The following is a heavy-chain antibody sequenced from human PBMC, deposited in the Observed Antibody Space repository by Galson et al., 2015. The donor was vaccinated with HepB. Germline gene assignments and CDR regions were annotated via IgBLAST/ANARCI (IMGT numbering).Heavy chain of an antibody. Sequence: TLSLTCSVTGGSISRGSYYWSWIRQPAGKGLEWIGRVYNSGGTNYNPSLKSRVSMSVDTSKMQLSLKLSSVTAADTGVYYCASSLARGQRFYYFDSWGQGTQVTVSS. J-gene: IGHJ4*02. CDR2: VYNSGGT. D-gene: IGHD5-12*01. CDR3: ASSLARGQRFYYFDS. V-gene: IGHV4-61*02. CDR1: GGSISRGSYY.